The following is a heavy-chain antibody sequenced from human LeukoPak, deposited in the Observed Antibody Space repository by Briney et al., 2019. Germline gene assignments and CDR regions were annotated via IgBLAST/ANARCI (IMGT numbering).Heavy chain of an antibody. CDR2: INHSGST. CDR1: VGSFRGYY. J-gene: IGHJ4*02. D-gene: IGHD2-2*01. Sequence: SETLSLTCAVCVGSFRGYYWSWIRHPPGKGLEWIGEINHSGSTNYNPSRKSRVTISVDTSKNQFSLKLSSVTAADTAVYYCARGTERDVLPAANSFDYWGQGTLVTVSS. V-gene: IGHV4-34*01. CDR3: ARGTERDVLPAANSFDY.